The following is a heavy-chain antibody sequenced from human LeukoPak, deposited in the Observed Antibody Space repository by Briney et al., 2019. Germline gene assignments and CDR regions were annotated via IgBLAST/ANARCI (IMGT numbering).Heavy chain of an antibody. V-gene: IGHV3-74*01. J-gene: IGHJ4*02. D-gene: IGHD6-6*01. Sequence: PGGSLRLSCAASGFTFSRYWMHWVRQAPGKGLVWVSRINPDGSTTSYADSVKGRFTISRDNSKNTLYLQMNSLKPEDTAMYYCANLARPLDYWGQGALVTVSS. CDR2: INPDGSTT. CDR3: ANLARPLDY. CDR1: GFTFSRYW.